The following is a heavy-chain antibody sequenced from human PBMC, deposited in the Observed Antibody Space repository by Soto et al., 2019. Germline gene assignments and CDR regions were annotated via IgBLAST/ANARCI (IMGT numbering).Heavy chain of an antibody. CDR1: GFTFSNAW. CDR3: TTGELGWKTFDY. J-gene: IGHJ4*02. V-gene: IGHV3-15*07. D-gene: IGHD1-26*01. Sequence: GGSLRLSCAASGFTFSNAWMNWVRQAPGKGLEWVGRIKSKTDGGTTDYAAPVKGRFTVSRDDSKNTLYLQMNSLKTEDTAVYYCTTGELGWKTFDYWGQGTLVTVSS. CDR2: IKSKTDGGTT.